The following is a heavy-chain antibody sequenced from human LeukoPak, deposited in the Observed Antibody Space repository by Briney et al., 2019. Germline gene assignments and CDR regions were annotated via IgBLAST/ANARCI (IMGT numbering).Heavy chain of an antibody. CDR2: INWNGGST. J-gene: IGHJ6*03. CDR3: ARMTTVTTVIHYYHYMDV. Sequence: GGSLRLSCAASGFTFDDYGMSWVRQAPGKGLEWVSGINWNGGSTGYADSVKGRFTISRDNAKNSLYLQMNSLRAEDTALYYCARMTTVTTVIHYYHYMDVWGKGTTVTVSS. V-gene: IGHV3-20*04. CDR1: GFTFDDYG. D-gene: IGHD4-11*01.